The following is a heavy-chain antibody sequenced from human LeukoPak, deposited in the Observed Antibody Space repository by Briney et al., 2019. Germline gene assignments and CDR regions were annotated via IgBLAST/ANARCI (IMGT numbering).Heavy chain of an antibody. Sequence: GGSLRLSCAASGFTFSSYGMHWVRQAPGKGLEWVAVIWYDGSNKYYADSVKGRFTISRDNSKNTLYLQMNSLRAEDTAVYYCAKDIDPSPHSSSWNYWGQGTLVTVSS. CDR2: IWYDGSNK. V-gene: IGHV3-33*06. CDR3: AKDIDPSPHSSSWNY. J-gene: IGHJ4*02. CDR1: GFTFSSYG. D-gene: IGHD6-13*01.